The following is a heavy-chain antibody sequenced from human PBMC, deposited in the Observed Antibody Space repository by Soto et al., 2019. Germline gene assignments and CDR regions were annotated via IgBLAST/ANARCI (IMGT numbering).Heavy chain of an antibody. V-gene: IGHV3-30*18. CDR1: GFNFDNYG. Sequence: GGSLRLFCQAPGFNFDNYGMHWVRQAPGKGLEWVAVITYDRSNKYYADSVKGRFTISRDNSKNTLSLHLNTLKPEDTAVYHCAKDRVGGTFYTPLGFWGQGTLVTVSS. J-gene: IGHJ4*02. CDR3: AKDRVGGTFYTPLGF. D-gene: IGHD1-7*01. CDR2: ITYDRSNK.